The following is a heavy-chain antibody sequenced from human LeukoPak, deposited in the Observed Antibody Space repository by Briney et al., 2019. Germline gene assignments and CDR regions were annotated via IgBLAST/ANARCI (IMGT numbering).Heavy chain of an antibody. V-gene: IGHV3-30*18. CDR2: ISYDGSNK. Sequence: PGRSLRLSCAASGFTFSSYGMHWVRQASGKGLEWVAVISYDGSNKYYADSVKGRFTISRDNSKNTLYLQMNSLRAEDTAVYYCAKALRYCSSTGCGRYYYYGMDVWGQGTTVTVSS. CDR1: GFTFSSYG. D-gene: IGHD2-2*01. J-gene: IGHJ6*02. CDR3: AKALRYCSSTGCGRYYYYGMDV.